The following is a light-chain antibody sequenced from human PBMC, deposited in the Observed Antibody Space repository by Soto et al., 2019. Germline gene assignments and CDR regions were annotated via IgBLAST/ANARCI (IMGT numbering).Light chain of an antibody. CDR3: SARDASLSGVL. CDR2: RSD. CDR1: SSNIGSNH. Sequence: QSVLTQPPSTSGTPGQRVTISCSGSSSNIGSNHVYWYQQFPGMAPKLLMYRSDQRPTGVPDRFSGSKSGTSASLAISGLRSDDEADYYCSARDASLSGVLFGGGTKVTVL. J-gene: IGLJ2*01. V-gene: IGLV1-47*01.